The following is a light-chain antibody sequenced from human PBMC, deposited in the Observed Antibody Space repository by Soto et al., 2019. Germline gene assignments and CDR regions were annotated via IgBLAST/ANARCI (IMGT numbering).Light chain of an antibody. CDR2: AAS. Sequence: DIQLTQSPSFLSASIGDRVTITCRASQGISSYLARYQQKPGKAPNLLIYAASTLQSGVPSRFSGSGSGAEFTLTISSLQPEDFATYYCQQLNSYPTFGPGTKVDIK. CDR1: QGISSY. J-gene: IGKJ3*01. V-gene: IGKV1-9*01. CDR3: QQLNSYPT.